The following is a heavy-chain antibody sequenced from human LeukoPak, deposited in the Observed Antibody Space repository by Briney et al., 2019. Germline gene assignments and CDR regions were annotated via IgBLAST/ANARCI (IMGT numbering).Heavy chain of an antibody. CDR1: GFTFSSYW. V-gene: IGHV3-66*01. CDR2: IYSGGNT. CDR3: ARDQWLASLDY. D-gene: IGHD6-19*01. Sequence: GGSLRLSCAASGFTFSSYWMSWVRQAPGKGLEWVSVIYSGGNTYYADSVKGRFTISRDNSKNTLYLQMNSLRAEDTAVYYCARDQWLASLDYWGQGTLVTVSS. J-gene: IGHJ4*02.